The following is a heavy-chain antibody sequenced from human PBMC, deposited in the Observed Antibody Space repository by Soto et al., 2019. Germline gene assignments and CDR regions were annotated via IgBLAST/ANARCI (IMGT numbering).Heavy chain of an antibody. CDR1: GFTFSSFA. CDR2: ISGSGDGT. Sequence: GGSLRLSCSASGFTFSSFALSWVRQAPGMGLEWVSAISGSGDGTDYADSVKGRFTISRDNSKNTLYLQMSSLRAEDTAVYYCAGPGYSSQDYWGQGALVTVSS. V-gene: IGHV3-23*01. J-gene: IGHJ4*02. D-gene: IGHD5-18*01. CDR3: AGPGYSSQDY.